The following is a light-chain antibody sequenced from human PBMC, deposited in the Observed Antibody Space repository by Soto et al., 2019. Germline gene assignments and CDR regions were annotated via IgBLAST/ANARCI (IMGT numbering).Light chain of an antibody. CDR2: AAS. CDR1: QSISTY. CDR3: QHGYSTPLP. J-gene: IGKJ4*01. V-gene: IGKV1-39*01. Sequence: DIQMTQSPSSLSASVGDRVTITCRASQSISTYLHWYQQKPGKAPNLLIYAASTLQSVVPSRFSGSGSETDFTLTTSSLQPEDFATYYCQHGYSTPLPFGGGTKVHIK.